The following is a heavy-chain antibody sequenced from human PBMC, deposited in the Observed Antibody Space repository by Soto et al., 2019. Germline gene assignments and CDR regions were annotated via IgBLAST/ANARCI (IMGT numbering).Heavy chain of an antibody. CDR1: GFTFSSYW. J-gene: IGHJ5*02. V-gene: IGHV3-74*01. CDR3: AGKYHDFWRGYFWFDP. D-gene: IGHD3-3*01. CDR2: INSDGGST. Sequence: EVQLVESGGGLVQPGGSLRLSCAASGFTFSSYWMHWVRQAPGKGLVWVSGINSDGGSTCYADSVKGRFTISRDNGKNTLYVQMNSLRAEDTAVYYCAGKYHDFWRGYFWFDPWGKGTRVTVPS.